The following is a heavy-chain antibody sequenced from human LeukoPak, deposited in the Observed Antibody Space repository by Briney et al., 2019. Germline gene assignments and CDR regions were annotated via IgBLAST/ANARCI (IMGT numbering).Heavy chain of an antibody. J-gene: IGHJ4*02. CDR1: GFTFSSYS. D-gene: IGHD6-6*01. Sequence: GESLRLSCAASGFTFSSYSMGWVRQAPGKGLEWVAVIWYDGSNKYYADSVKGRFTISRDNSKNTLYLQMDSPRADDTAVYYCARDIAARRLDYWGQGTLVTVSS. V-gene: IGHV3-33*08. CDR2: IWYDGSNK. CDR3: ARDIAARRLDY.